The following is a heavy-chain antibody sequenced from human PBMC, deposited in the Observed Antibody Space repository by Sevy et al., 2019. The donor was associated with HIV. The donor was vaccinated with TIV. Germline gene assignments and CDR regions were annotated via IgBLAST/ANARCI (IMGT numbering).Heavy chain of an antibody. J-gene: IGHJ6*03. Sequence: GGSLRLSCAASGFTFSDYYMSWIRQAPGKGLEWVSYISSSGSTIYYADSVKGRFTISRDNAKNSLYLQMNSLRAEDTAVYYCARVDYDFWSGYYPDYYYYYMDVWGKRTTVTVSS. D-gene: IGHD3-3*01. V-gene: IGHV3-11*01. CDR2: ISSSGSTI. CDR3: ARVDYDFWSGYYPDYYYYYMDV. CDR1: GFTFSDYY.